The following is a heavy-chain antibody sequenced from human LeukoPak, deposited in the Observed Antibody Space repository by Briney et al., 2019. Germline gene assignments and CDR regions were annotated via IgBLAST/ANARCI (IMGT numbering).Heavy chain of an antibody. CDR2: ISGSGGST. D-gene: IGHD1-14*01. V-gene: IGHV3-23*01. CDR1: GFTFSSYG. Sequence: GGTLRLSCAASGFTFSSYGMSWVRQAPGKGLEWVSAISGSGGSTYYADSVKGRFTISRDNSKNTLYLQMNSLRAEDTAVYYCAGIREDNAFDIWGQGTMVTVSS. J-gene: IGHJ3*02. CDR3: AGIREDNAFDI.